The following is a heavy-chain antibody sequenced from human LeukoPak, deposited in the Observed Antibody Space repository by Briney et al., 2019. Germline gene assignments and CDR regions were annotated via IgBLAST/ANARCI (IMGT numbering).Heavy chain of an antibody. V-gene: IGHV3-48*02. Sequence: GGSLRLSCAGSGFTFSDYGMNCVRQAPGKGLEWLSYISYTGTTIYYAESVGGRFTMSRDNANNSLYLQMNSLRDEDTAVYYCARAFTTTAFDIWGQGTMVTVSS. CDR2: ISYTGTTI. D-gene: IGHD1-1*01. CDR1: GFTFSDYG. J-gene: IGHJ3*02. CDR3: ARAFTTTAFDI.